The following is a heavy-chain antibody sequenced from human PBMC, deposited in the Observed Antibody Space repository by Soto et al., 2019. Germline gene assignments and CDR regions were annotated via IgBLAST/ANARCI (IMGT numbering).Heavy chain of an antibody. D-gene: IGHD6-13*01. CDR1: GGSISGSNW. Sequence: SETLSLTCAVSGGSISGSNWWSWVRQPPGKGLEWIGEIYHSGSTNYNPSLKSRVTISVDKSKNQFSLKLSSVTAADTAVYYCAREVYSSSWYPYNWFDPWGQGTLVTVSS. CDR2: IYHSGST. J-gene: IGHJ5*02. V-gene: IGHV4-4*02. CDR3: AREVYSSSWYPYNWFDP.